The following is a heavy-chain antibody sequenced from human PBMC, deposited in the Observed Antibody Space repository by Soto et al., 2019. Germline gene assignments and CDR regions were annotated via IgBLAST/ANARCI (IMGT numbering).Heavy chain of an antibody. V-gene: IGHV1-2*04. CDR2: INPNSGGT. Sequence: GASVKVSCKASGYTFTGYYMHWVRQAPGQGLEWMGWINPNSGGTNYAQKFQGWVTMTRDTSISTAYMELSRLRSGDTAVYYCARSQLLWFGELLEADPYYFDYWGQGTLVTVSS. CDR1: GYTFTGYY. J-gene: IGHJ4*02. CDR3: ARSQLLWFGELLEADPYYFDY. D-gene: IGHD3-10*01.